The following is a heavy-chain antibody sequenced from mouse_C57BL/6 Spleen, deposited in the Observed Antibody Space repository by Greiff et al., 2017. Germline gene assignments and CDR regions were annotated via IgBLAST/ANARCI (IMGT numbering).Heavy chain of an antibody. D-gene: IGHD1-1*01. V-gene: IGHV1-50*01. CDR3: ARRGYGSSYDYYAMDY. CDR2: IDPSDSYT. Sequence: VQLQQSGAELVKPGASVKLSCKASGYTFTSYWMQWVKQRPGQGLEWIGEIDPSDSYTNYNQKFKGKATLTVDTSSSTAYMQLSSLTSEDSAVYYCARRGYGSSYDYYAMDYWGQGTSVTVSS. CDR1: GYTFTSYW. J-gene: IGHJ4*01.